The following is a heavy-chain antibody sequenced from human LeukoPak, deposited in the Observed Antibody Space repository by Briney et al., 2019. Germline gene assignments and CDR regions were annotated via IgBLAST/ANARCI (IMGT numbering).Heavy chain of an antibody. CDR2: IYYSEST. CDR3: AAQDIVVVPAVHRGYFDY. Sequence: SETLSLTCTVSGGSISSYYWSWIRQPPGKGLEWIGYIYYSESTNYNRSLKSRVTISVDTSKNQFSLKLSSVTAADTAVYYCAAQDIVVVPAVHRGYFDYWGQGTLVTVSS. CDR1: GGSISSYY. V-gene: IGHV4-59*08. J-gene: IGHJ4*02. D-gene: IGHD2-2*01.